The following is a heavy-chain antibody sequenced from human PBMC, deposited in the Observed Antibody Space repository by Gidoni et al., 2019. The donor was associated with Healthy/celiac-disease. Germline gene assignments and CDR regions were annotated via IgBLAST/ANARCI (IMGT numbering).Heavy chain of an antibody. D-gene: IGHD2-15*01. V-gene: IGHV3-30-3*01. J-gene: IGHJ6*02. CDR2: ISYDGSNK. Sequence: QAPGKGLEWVAVISYDGSNKYYADSVKGRFTISSDNSKNTLYLQMNSLRAEDTAVYYCARDGGPHPARYGSGGSCRWRGSFYYYGMDVWGQGTTVTVSS. CDR3: ARDGGPHPARYGSGGSCRWRGSFYYYGMDV.